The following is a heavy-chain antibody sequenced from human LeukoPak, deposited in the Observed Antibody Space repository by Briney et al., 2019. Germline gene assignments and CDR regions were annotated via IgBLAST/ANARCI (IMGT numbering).Heavy chain of an antibody. Sequence: HPGGSLLLSCAASEFTLSNSAMDWVRQAPGKGLEGVAFIQSDGSNKHYADSVKGRFTISRDNSKNTLYLQMNSLRAEDTAVYYCAKIIPGGPRSYYYWGQGTLITVSS. J-gene: IGHJ4*02. CDR3: AKIIPGGPRSYYY. CDR2: IQSDGSNK. D-gene: IGHD2-21*01. V-gene: IGHV3-30*02. CDR1: EFTLSNSA.